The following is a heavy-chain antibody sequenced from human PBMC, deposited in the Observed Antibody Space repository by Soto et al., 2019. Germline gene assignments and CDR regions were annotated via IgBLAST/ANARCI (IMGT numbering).Heavy chain of an antibody. Sequence: SETLSLTCAVSGYSISSGYYWGWIRQPPGKGLEWIGSIYHSGSTYYNPSLKSPVTISVDTSNNQFSLKLSSVTAADTAVYHCARDSKLGLVPDAFDIWGNGTMVT. D-gene: IGHD3-10*01. CDR3: ARDSKLGLVPDAFDI. V-gene: IGHV4-38-2*02. CDR2: IYHSGST. J-gene: IGHJ3*02. CDR1: GYSISSGYY.